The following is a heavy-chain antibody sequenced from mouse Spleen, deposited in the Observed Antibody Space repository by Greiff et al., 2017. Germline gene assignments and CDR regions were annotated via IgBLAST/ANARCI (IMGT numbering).Heavy chain of an antibody. CDR1: GYTFTSYW. CDR3: ARGPYYAMDY. Sequence: QVQLQQSGAELVKPGASVKLSCKASGYTFTSYWMHWVKQRPGQGLEWIGDIYPGSGSTNYNEKFKSKATLTVDTSSSTAYMQLSSLTSEDSAVYYCARGPYYAMDYWGQGTSVTVSS. J-gene: IGHJ4*01. V-gene: IGHV1-55*01. CDR2: IYPGSGST.